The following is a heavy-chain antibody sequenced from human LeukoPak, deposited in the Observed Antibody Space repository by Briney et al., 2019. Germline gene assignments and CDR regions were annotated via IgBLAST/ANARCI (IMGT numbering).Heavy chain of an antibody. CDR2: IYYSGST. J-gene: IGHJ5*02. Sequence: SETLSLTCTVSGGSISSYYWSWIRQPPGKGLEWIGYIYYSGSTNYNPSLRSRVTISVDTSKNQFSLKLSSVTAADTAVYYCARLRIAAAGTYNWFDPWGQGTLVTVSS. V-gene: IGHV4-59*08. D-gene: IGHD6-13*01. CDR1: GGSISSYY. CDR3: ARLRIAAAGTYNWFDP.